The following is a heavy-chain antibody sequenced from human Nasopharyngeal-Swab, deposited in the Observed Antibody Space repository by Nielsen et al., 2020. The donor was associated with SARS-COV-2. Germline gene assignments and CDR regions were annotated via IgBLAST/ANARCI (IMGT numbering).Heavy chain of an antibody. CDR3: ARVVATSRYYYYGMDV. J-gene: IGHJ6*02. Sequence: SVKVSCNASGGTFSSYAISWVRQAPGQGLEWMGRIIPILGIANYAQKFQGRVTITADKSTSTVYMELSSLRSEDTAVYYCARVVATSRYYYYGMDVWGQGTTVTVSS. D-gene: IGHD5-12*01. V-gene: IGHV1-69*04. CDR1: GGTFSSYA. CDR2: IIPILGIA.